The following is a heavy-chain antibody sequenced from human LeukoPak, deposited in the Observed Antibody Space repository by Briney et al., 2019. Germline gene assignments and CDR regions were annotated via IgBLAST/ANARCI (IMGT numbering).Heavy chain of an antibody. Sequence: GGSLRLSCVASGFTFHIYSMCWVRQAPGKGLEWVANIKQDGSEKYNVDSVKGRFTISRDNAKNSLYLQMNSLRAEDTAVYYCARDYYDSSGYFGYWGQGTLVTVSS. V-gene: IGHV3-7*01. CDR2: IKQDGSEK. J-gene: IGHJ4*02. CDR3: ARDYYDSSGYFGY. CDR1: GFTFHIYS. D-gene: IGHD3-22*01.